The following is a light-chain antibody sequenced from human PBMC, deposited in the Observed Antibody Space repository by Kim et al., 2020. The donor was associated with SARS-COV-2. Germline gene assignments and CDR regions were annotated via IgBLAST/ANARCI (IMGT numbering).Light chain of an antibody. CDR3: SSYTSSSTPYV. CDR1: SSDVGGYNY. J-gene: IGLJ1*01. CDR2: EVS. Sequence: QSIPISCTGTSSDVGGYNYVSWYQQHPGKAPKLMIYEVSNRPSGVSNRFSGSKSGNTASLTISGLQAEDEADYYCSSYTSSSTPYVFGTGTKVTVL. V-gene: IGLV2-14*01.